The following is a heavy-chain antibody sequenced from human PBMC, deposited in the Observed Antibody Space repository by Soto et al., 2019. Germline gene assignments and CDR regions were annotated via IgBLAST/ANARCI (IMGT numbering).Heavy chain of an antibody. D-gene: IGHD1-26*01. Sequence: PGESLKISCKASGYSFTSYWIGWVRQMPGKGLEWMGIIYPGDSDTRYSPSFQGQVTISADKSISTAYLQWSSLKASDTAMYYCASAVSGSYYYYYGMDVWGQGTTVTVSS. J-gene: IGHJ6*02. CDR3: ASAVSGSYYYYYGMDV. V-gene: IGHV5-51*01. CDR1: GYSFTSYW. CDR2: IYPGDSDT.